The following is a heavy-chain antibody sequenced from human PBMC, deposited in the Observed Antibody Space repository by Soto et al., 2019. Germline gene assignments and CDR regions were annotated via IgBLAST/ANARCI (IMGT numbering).Heavy chain of an antibody. Sequence: SETLSLTCAVYGGSFSGYYWGWIRQPPGKGLEWIGEINHSGSTNYNPSLKSRVTISVDTSKNQFSLKLSSVTAADTAVYYCASSPRYCSGGSCFRGTVAFDIWGQGTMVTVSS. D-gene: IGHD2-15*01. V-gene: IGHV4-34*01. CDR1: GGSFSGYY. CDR2: INHSGST. J-gene: IGHJ3*02. CDR3: ASSPRYCSGGSCFRGTVAFDI.